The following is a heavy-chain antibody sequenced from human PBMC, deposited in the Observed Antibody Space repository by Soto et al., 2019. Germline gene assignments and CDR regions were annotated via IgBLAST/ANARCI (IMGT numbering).Heavy chain of an antibody. J-gene: IGHJ4*02. CDR2: ISSSSSTI. V-gene: IGHV3-48*02. CDR1: GFTFSSYS. D-gene: IGHD6-6*01. CDR3: ARGSIAARSPFDY. Sequence: EVQLVESGGGLVQPGGSLRLSCAASGFTFSSYSMNWVRQAPGKGLEWVSYISSSSSTIYYADSVKGRFTISRDNAKNSLYLQMHSLRDEDTAVYYCARGSIAARSPFDYWGQGTLVTVSS.